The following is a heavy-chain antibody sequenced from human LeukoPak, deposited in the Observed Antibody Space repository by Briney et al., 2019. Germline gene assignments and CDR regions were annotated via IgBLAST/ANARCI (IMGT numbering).Heavy chain of an antibody. CDR3: ARDCSGGSCYGAFDI. V-gene: IGHV4-30-4*01. CDR1: GASIRSGDYY. CDR2: IYDSGST. Sequence: SQTLSLTCTVSGASIRSGDYYWSWIRQPPGKGLEWIGYIYDSGSTYYNPSLKSRITISVDTSENRFSLKLSSVTATDTAVYYCARDCSGGSCYGAFDIWGQGTMVTVS. J-gene: IGHJ3*02. D-gene: IGHD2-15*01.